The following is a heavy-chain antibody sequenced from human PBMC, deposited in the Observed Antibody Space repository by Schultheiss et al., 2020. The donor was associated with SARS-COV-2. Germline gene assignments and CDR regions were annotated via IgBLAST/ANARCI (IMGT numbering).Heavy chain of an antibody. CDR1: GFTVSSNY. CDR2: ISSSSSYI. D-gene: IGHD2-15*01. Sequence: GGSLRLSCAASGFTVSSNYMSWVRQAPGKGLEWVSSISSSSSYIYYADSVKGRFTISRDNAKNSLYLQMNSLRAEDTAVYYCARDDHEYCSGGSCYSSEYFQHWGQGTLVTVSS. J-gene: IGHJ1*01. CDR3: ARDDHEYCSGGSCYSSEYFQH. V-gene: IGHV3-21*01.